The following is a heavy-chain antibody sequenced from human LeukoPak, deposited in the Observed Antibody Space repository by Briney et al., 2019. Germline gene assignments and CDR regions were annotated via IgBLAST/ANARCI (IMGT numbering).Heavy chain of an antibody. Sequence: PSETLSLTCTVSGGSISTYYWKWIRQPAGQGLEWIGHIYSSGSANYNPALKSRVTMSVGTSKNQFSLRLTSVTAADTAVYYCARRAGNSWFFDYWGQGILVTVSS. J-gene: IGHJ4*02. CDR3: ARRAGNSWFFDY. D-gene: IGHD6-13*01. V-gene: IGHV4-4*07. CDR2: IYSSGSA. CDR1: GGSISTYY.